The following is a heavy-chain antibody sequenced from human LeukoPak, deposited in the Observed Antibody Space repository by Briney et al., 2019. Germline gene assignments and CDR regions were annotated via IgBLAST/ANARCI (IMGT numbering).Heavy chain of an antibody. V-gene: IGHV3-20*04. J-gene: IGHJ4*02. CDR1: GFTFSSYG. Sequence: GGTLRLSCAASGFTFSSYGMSWVRQAPGKGLEWVSGINWNGGSTGYADSVKGRFTISRDNAKNSLYLQMNSLRAEDTALYYCARDVGGGYDGDYFDYWGQGTLVTVSS. CDR2: INWNGGST. CDR3: ARDVGGGYDGDYFDY. D-gene: IGHD5-12*01.